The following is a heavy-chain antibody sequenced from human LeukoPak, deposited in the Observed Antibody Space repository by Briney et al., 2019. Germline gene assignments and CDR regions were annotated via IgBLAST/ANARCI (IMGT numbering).Heavy chain of an antibody. D-gene: IGHD6-19*01. CDR2: INPNSGGT. Sequence: ASVKVSCKPSGYTFTSFQMHWGRQAPGQGLEWMGWINPNSGGTNYAQKFQGRVTMTRDTSISTAYMELSRLRSDDTAVYYCASPRLVPLDAFDLWGQGTMVTVSS. V-gene: IGHV1-2*02. J-gene: IGHJ3*01. CDR3: ASPRLVPLDAFDL. CDR1: GYTFTSFQ.